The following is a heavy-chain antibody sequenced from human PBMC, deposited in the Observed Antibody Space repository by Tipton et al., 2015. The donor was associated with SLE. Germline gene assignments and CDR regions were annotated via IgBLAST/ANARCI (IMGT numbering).Heavy chain of an antibody. CDR3: ARGARSDIAAAGDFDY. J-gene: IGHJ4*02. Sequence: TLSLTCTVSGGSISSGDYYWSWIRQPPGKGLEWIGYIYYSGSTNYNPSLKSRVTISVDTSKNQFSLKLSSVTAADTAVYYCARGARSDIAAAGDFDYWGQGTLVTVSS. CDR1: GGSISSGDYY. D-gene: IGHD6-13*01. V-gene: IGHV4-61*08. CDR2: IYYSGST.